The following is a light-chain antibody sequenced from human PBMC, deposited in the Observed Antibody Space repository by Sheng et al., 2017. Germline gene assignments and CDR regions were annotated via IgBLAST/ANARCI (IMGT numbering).Light chain of an antibody. CDR1: QSISSY. CDR2: AAS. Sequence: DIQMTQSPSSLSASVGDRVTITCRASQSISSYLNWYQQKPGKAPKLLIYAASTLQSGVPSRFSGSGSGTDFTLTISSLQPEDVATYYCQKYNSARSITFGQGTRLEIK. V-gene: IGKV1-27*01. J-gene: IGKJ5*01. CDR3: QKYNSARSIT.